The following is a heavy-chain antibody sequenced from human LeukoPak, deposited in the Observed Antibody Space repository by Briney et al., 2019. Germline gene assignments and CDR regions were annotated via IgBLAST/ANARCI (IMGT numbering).Heavy chain of an antibody. CDR2: IKQDGSEK. J-gene: IGHJ5*02. D-gene: IGHD3-10*01. V-gene: IGHV3-7*01. CDR1: GFNFDTYW. CDR3: ARDITEYENWFDP. Sequence: PGGSLRLSCAASGFNFDTYWMSWVRQAPGKGLEWVANIKQDGSEKFYVDSMKGRFTISRDNSKNSLYLQMNSLRAEDTAVYYCARDITEYENWFDPWGQGTLVTVSS.